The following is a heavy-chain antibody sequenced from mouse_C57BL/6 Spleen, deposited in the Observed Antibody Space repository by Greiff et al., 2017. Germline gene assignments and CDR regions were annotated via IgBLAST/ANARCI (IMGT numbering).Heavy chain of an antibody. J-gene: IGHJ2*01. V-gene: IGHV3-6*01. Sequence: DVQLQESGPGLVKPSQSLSLTCSVTGYSITSGYYWYWIRQSPGNILVWMGYISYDGSNNYNPSLKNRISITRNTSKTQFFLKLNSVTTEDTATYYCARDRGYFDDWGQGTTLTVSS. CDR1: GYSITSGYY. D-gene: IGHD3-1*01. CDR2: ISYDGSN. CDR3: ARDRGYFDD.